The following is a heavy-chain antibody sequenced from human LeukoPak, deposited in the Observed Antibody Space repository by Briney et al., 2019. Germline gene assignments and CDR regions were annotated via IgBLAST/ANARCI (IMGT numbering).Heavy chain of an antibody. Sequence: GGSLRLSCTASGFTFGDYAVTWVRQAPGKGLQWVGFIRSKAYGGTTEYAASVKGRFTISRDDSKSIAYLQMNSLKTEDTAVHYCTRGGAVGVTGWLDPWGQGTLVTVSS. J-gene: IGHJ5*02. D-gene: IGHD2-2*01. CDR2: IRSKAYGGTT. CDR1: GFTFGDYA. V-gene: IGHV3-49*04. CDR3: TRGGAVGVTGWLDP.